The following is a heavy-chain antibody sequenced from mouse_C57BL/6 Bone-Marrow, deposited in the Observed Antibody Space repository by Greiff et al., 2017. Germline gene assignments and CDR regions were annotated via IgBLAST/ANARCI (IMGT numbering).Heavy chain of an antibody. Sequence: EVKVIESGGGLVQPGGSMKLSCAASGFTFSDAWMDWVRQSPEKGLEWVAEIRHKANNPASYYAESVKGRFTISRDASKSSVYLQMNSLRAEDTGIYYCTAWFAYWGQGTLVTVSA. CDR3: TAWFAY. V-gene: IGHV6-6*01. CDR2: IRHKANNPAS. CDR1: GFTFSDAW. J-gene: IGHJ3*01.